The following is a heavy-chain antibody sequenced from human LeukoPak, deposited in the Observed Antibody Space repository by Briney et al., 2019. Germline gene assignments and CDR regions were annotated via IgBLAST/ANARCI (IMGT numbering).Heavy chain of an antibody. CDR2: IYASGAT. J-gene: IGHJ5*02. Sequence: SETLSLTCSVSGGSLSSYSWSWIRQPPGKGLEWIGRIYASGATIYNPSLQSRISISVDTSNNHFSLHLTSVTAADTAVSYRAGRMLEAHQSGATNWFETWGRETLVTVSS. CDR3: AGRMLEAHQSGATNWFET. V-gene: IGHV4-4*07. D-gene: IGHD7-27*01. CDR1: GGSLSSYS.